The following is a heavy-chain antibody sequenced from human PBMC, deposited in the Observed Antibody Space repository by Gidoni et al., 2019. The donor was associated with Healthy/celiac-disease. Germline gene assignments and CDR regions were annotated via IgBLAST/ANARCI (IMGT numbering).Heavy chain of an antibody. J-gene: IGHJ6*02. CDR1: GFTFSSYE. CDR3: ARFHHTVTHYYYYGMDV. D-gene: IGHD4-17*01. V-gene: IGHV3-48*03. CDR2: ISSRGSTI. Sequence: EVQLVESGGGLVQPGGSLRLSCAASGFTFSSYEMNWVRQAPGKGLEWVSYISSRGSTIYYADSVKGRFTISRDNAKNSLYLQMNSLRAEDTAVYYCARFHHTVTHYYYYGMDVWGQGTTVTVSS.